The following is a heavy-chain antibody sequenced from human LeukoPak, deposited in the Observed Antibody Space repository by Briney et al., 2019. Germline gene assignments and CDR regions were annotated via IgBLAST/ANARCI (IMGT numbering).Heavy chain of an antibody. J-gene: IGHJ4*02. CDR2: IIGSSSAI. V-gene: IGHV3-48*04. D-gene: IGHD1-26*01. CDR1: GFTVSSNY. CDR3: ARVIGSYGDSAY. Sequence: PGGSLRLSCAASGFTVSSNYMSWVRQAPGKGLEWVSYIIGSSSAIYYADSLKGRFTISRDNAKNSLYLQMNSLSAEDTAVYYCARVIGSYGDSAYWGQGTLVTVSS.